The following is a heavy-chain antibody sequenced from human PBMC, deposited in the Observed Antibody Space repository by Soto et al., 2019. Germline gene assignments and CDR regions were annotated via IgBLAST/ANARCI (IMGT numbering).Heavy chain of an antibody. V-gene: IGHV4-31*11. D-gene: IGHD3-22*01. CDR3: ASDYYDSSGDGYYYYGMDV. J-gene: IGHJ6*02. Sequence: SETLSLTCAVYGGSFSGYYWSWIRQHPGKGLEWIGYIYYSGSTYYNPSLKSRVTISVDTSKNQFSLKLSSVTAADTAVYYCASDYYDSSGDGYYYYGMDVWGQGTTVTVSS. CDR1: GGSFSGYY. CDR2: IYYSGST.